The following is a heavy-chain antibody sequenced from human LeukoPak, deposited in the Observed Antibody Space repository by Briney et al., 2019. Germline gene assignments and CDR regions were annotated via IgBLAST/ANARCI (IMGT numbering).Heavy chain of an antibody. CDR1: GGSISSSSYY. CDR2: IYYSGST. D-gene: IGHD3-10*01. V-gene: IGHV4-39*07. Sequence: PSETLSLTCTVSGGSISSSSYYWGWIRQPPGKGLEWIGSIYYSGSTYYNPSLKSRVTISVDTSKNQFSLKLSSVTAADTAVYYCARDSGAFDIWGQGTMVTVSS. J-gene: IGHJ3*02. CDR3: ARDSGAFDI.